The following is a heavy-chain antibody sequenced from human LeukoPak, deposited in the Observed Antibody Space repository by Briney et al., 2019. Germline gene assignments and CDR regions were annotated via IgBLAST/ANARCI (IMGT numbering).Heavy chain of an antibody. J-gene: IGHJ4*02. V-gene: IGHV1-69*01. D-gene: IGHD5-24*01. CDR2: IIPIFGTA. CDR3: ARFKVEMATIAPDY. Sequence: ASVKVSCKASGGTFSIYAISWVRQAPGQGLEWMGGIIPIFGTANYAQKFQGRVTITADESTSTAYMELSSLRSEDTAVYYCARFKVEMATIAPDYWGQGTLVTVSS. CDR1: GGTFSIYA.